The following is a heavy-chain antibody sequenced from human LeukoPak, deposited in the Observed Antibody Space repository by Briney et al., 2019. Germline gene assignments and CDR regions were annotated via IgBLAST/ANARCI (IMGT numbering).Heavy chain of an antibody. D-gene: IGHD2-15*01. CDR1: GDSISSYY. Sequence: SETLSLTCTVSGDSISSYYWSWIRQPAGKGLEWIGRIYTSGSTNYNPSLKSRVTMSVDTSKNQVSLKLSSVTAADTAVYYCARIARRYCSGGTCWIDYWGQGTLVTVSS. V-gene: IGHV4-4*07. J-gene: IGHJ4*02. CDR2: IYTSGST. CDR3: ARIARRYCSGGTCWIDY.